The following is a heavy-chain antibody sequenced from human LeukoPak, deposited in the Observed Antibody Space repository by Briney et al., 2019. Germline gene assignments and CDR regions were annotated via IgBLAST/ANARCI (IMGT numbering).Heavy chain of an antibody. CDR1: GFIVGSNY. Sequence: GGSLRLSCAASGFIVGSNYMSWVRQAPGKGLEWVSVIYSGGSTYYADSVKGRFTIPRDNSKSTLYLQMNSLRADDTAVYYCARENYDGSGSLDYWGQGTLVTVSS. CDR3: ARENYDGSGSLDY. J-gene: IGHJ4*02. D-gene: IGHD3-10*01. CDR2: IYSGGST. V-gene: IGHV3-53*01.